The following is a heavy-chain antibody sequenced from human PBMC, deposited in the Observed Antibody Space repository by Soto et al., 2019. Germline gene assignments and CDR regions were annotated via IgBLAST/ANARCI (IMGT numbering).Heavy chain of an antibody. CDR2: IYPGDSDT. J-gene: IGHJ6*02. D-gene: IGHD6-6*01. Sequence: PGESLEISCKGSGYSFTSYWIGWVRQMPGKGLEWMGIIYPGDSDTRYSPSFQGQVTISADKSISTAYLQWSSLKASDTAMYYCARYTGSSPRDYYYGLDVWGQGTTVTVSS. CDR1: GYSFTSYW. V-gene: IGHV5-51*01. CDR3: ARYTGSSPRDYYYGLDV.